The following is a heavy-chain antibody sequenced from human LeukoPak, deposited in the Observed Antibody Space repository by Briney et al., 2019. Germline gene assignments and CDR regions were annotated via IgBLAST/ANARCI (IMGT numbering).Heavy chain of an antibody. CDR1: GFTFGIYA. Sequence: GGSLRLSCAASGFTFGIYAMNWVRQAPGKGLEWVSYIGPSGSNIYYADSVKGRFTISRDNAKDSLYLQMNSLRAEDTAVYYCAKDTAHGSGGMWHNIRLDSWGQGTLVTVSS. J-gene: IGHJ5*01. CDR3: AKDTAHGSGGMWHNIRLDS. D-gene: IGHD2-15*01. CDR2: IGPSGSNI. V-gene: IGHV3-48*01.